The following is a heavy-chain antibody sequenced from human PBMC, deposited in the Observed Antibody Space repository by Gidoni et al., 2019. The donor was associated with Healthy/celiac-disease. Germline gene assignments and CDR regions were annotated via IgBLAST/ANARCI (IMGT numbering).Heavy chain of an antibody. J-gene: IGHJ6*04. Sequence: QVQLVQSGAEVKQPGSSLTVSCKASGCTFSSYSISWVRQAPGKGLEWMGGIIPIFGTANYAQKFQGRVTITADKSTSTAYMELSSLRSEDTAVYYCARRPIVAGYYYGMDVWGKGTTVTVSS. CDR3: ARRPIVAGYYYGMDV. V-gene: IGHV1-69*06. CDR2: IIPIFGTA. CDR1: GCTFSSYS. D-gene: IGHD2-15*01.